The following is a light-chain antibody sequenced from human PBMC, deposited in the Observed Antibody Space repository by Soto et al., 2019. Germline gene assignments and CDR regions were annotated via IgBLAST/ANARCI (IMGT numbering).Light chain of an antibody. V-gene: IGKV1-5*03. CDR2: KAS. CDR3: QQYNSYSRT. J-gene: IGKJ1*01. CDR1: QSISSW. Sequence: DIQMTQSPSTLSASVGDRVTITCRASQSISSWWAWYQQKPGKAPKLLMYKASSLESGVPSRFSGSGSGTEFTLTISSLQPDDFATHYCQQYNSYSRTFGQGTKVEIK.